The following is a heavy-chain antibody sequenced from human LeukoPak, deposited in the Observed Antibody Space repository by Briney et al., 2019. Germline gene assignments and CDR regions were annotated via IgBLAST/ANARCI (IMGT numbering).Heavy chain of an antibody. D-gene: IGHD3-10*01. J-gene: IGHJ4*02. CDR2: ISANGAKT. CDR1: GFTFNSYA. Sequence: GGSLRLSCAASGFTFNSYAMSWVRQAPGKGLEWVSGISANGAKTYYADSVKGRFTISRDNSKNTQSLQMNSLRAEDTALYYCAKGWSVTMVMAAPGNWGQGALVTVSS. CDR3: AKGWSVTMVMAAPGN. V-gene: IGHV3-23*01.